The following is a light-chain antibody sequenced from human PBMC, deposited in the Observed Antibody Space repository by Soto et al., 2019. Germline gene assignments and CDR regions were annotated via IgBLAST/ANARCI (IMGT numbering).Light chain of an antibody. CDR1: RSNIGSNF. CDR3: AAWDDSLSGVV. CDR2: RNY. Sequence: QSVLTQPPSASGTPGQRVTISCSGSRSNIGSNFVFWYQQLPGTAPKALIYRNYQRPSGVPDRFSGSKSGTSASLAISGLRSEDEADYHCAAWDDSLSGVVFGGGTKLTVL. J-gene: IGLJ3*02. V-gene: IGLV1-47*01.